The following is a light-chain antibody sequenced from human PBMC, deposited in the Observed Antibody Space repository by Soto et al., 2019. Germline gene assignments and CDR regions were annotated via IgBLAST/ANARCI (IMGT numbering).Light chain of an antibody. CDR2: AAS. V-gene: IGKV1-8*01. CDR1: QGISSY. CDR3: QQYYGYPRT. J-gene: IGKJ1*01. Sequence: AIRMTQSPSSFSASTGDRVTITWRASQGISSYLAWYQQKPGKAPNLLIYAASTLQSGVPSRFSGSGSGTDFTLTISCLQSEDFATYYCQQYYGYPRTFGQGTKVEIK.